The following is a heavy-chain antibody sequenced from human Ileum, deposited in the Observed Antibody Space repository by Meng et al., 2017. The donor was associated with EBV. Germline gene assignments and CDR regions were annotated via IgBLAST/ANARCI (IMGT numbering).Heavy chain of an antibody. Sequence: QGELGGAGGGVVERGGALGLVCAASGFTFSDYYMSLIRQAPGEGLEWLSYITSSGHAVEYADSVKGRFTISRDNAKNSLYLQMNSLRAEDTAVYYCARENSGGFSGCDYWGQGTLVTVSS. V-gene: IGHV3-11*01. D-gene: IGHD5-12*01. CDR2: ITSSGHAV. CDR3: ARENSGGFSGCDY. J-gene: IGHJ4*02. CDR1: GFTFSDYY.